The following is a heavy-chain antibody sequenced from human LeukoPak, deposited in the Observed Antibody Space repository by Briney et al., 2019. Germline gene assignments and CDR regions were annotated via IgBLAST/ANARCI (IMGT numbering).Heavy chain of an antibody. CDR2: ISSSSNYI. CDR1: GFAFSSYS. CDR3: AKEGSVATRSYYMDV. J-gene: IGHJ6*03. D-gene: IGHD5-12*01. Sequence: GGSLRLSCAASGFAFSSYSMNWVRQAPGKGLDWVSSISSSSNYIYYADSVKGRFTISRDNAKNSLYLQMNSLRAEDTAVYYCAKEGSVATRSYYMDVWGKGTTVTVSS. V-gene: IGHV3-21*04.